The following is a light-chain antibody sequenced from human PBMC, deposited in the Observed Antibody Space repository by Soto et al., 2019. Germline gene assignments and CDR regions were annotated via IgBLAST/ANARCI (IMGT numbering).Light chain of an antibody. Sequence: EIVMTQSPGTLSLSPGDTATLSCRASQSVSSNHLAWYQQKPGQAPRLLIYGGSSRATGIPVRFSGSGSETDFTLTITRLEPEDFAMYYCQQYSSSRTFGQGTKVEIK. J-gene: IGKJ1*01. CDR2: GGS. V-gene: IGKV3-20*01. CDR3: QQYSSSRT. CDR1: QSVSSNH.